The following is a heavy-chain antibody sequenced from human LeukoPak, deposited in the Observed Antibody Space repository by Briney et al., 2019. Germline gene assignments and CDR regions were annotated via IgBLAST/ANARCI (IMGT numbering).Heavy chain of an antibody. Sequence: GGSLRLSCAASGFTFSTYWMSWVRQAPGKGLEWVANIKQDGSEKYYVVSVEGRFTISRDNAKNSLFLQMNSLRAEDTAVYYCVRAQGLGESENHWGQGTLVSVSS. CDR1: GFTFSTYW. J-gene: IGHJ4*02. CDR2: IKQDGSEK. V-gene: IGHV3-7*01. CDR3: VRAQGLGESENH. D-gene: IGHD3-16*01.